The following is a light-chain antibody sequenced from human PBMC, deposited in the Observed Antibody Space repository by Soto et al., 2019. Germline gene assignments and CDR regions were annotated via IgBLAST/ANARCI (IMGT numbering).Light chain of an antibody. CDR3: CSYAGSSTWDVV. CDR2: EGT. V-gene: IGLV2-23*01. Sequence: QSALTQPASVSGSPGQSITISCTGTSSDVGSYNLVSWYQQHPGKAPKLMIYEGTKRPSGVSNRFSGSKSGNTASLTISGLLAEDAADYSCCSYAGSSTWDVVFGGGTKVTVL. J-gene: IGLJ2*01. CDR1: SSDVGSYNL.